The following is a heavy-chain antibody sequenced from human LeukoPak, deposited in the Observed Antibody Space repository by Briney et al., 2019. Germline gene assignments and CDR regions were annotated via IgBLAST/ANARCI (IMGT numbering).Heavy chain of an antibody. CDR3: ARLLVYNSGGEAFDH. D-gene: IGHD1-20*01. V-gene: IGHV3-7*01. CDR2: IKQDGSEK. J-gene: IGHJ4*02. CDR1: GFTFSSYA. Sequence: GGSLRLSRAASGFTFSSYAMHWVRQAPGKGLEWVANIKQDGSEKYYVDSVKGRFTISRDNAKNSLYLQMNSLRAEDTAVYYCARLLVYNSGGEAFDHWGQGTLVTVSS.